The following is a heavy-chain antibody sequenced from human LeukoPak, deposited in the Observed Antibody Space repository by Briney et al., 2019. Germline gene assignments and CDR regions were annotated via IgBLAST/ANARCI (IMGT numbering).Heavy chain of an antibody. Sequence: ASVKVSCKASGYTFTGYYMHWVRQAPGQGLEWMGWINPNSGGTNYARKFQGRVTMTRDTSISTAYMELSRLRSDDTAVYYCARELDTAMGYYYYGMDVWGQGTTVTVSS. CDR3: ARELDTAMGYYYYGMDV. CDR1: GYTFTGYY. J-gene: IGHJ6*02. D-gene: IGHD5-18*01. V-gene: IGHV1-2*02. CDR2: INPNSGGT.